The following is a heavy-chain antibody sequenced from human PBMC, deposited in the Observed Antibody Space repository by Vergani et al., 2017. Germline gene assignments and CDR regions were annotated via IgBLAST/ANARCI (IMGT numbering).Heavy chain of an antibody. V-gene: IGHV3-43*01. J-gene: IGHJ6*02. CDR2: ISWDGGST. CDR1: GFTFDDYT. CDR3: AKDIIGKPEYYYYYYGMDG. Sequence: EVQLVESRGVKVQPGGSLRLSCAASGFTFDDYTMHWVRHAPGKGLEWVSLISWDGGSTYYADSVKGRFTISRDNSKNYLYLQMNSLRTEDTALYYCAKDIIGKPEYYYYYYGMDGWGRGTTVIVS.